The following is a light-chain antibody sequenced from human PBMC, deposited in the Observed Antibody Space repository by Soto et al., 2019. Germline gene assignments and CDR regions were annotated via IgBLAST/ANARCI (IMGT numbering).Light chain of an antibody. V-gene: IGLV2-11*01. J-gene: IGLJ2*01. CDR1: SSDVGGYNY. Sequence: QSALTQPRSVSGSPGQSVTISCTGTSSDVGGYNYVSWYQQHPGKAPKLMIYDVSKRPSGVPGRFSGSKSGNTASLTISGLHAEDEADYYCCSYAGSSDVVFGGGTKLTVL. CDR3: CSYAGSSDVV. CDR2: DVS.